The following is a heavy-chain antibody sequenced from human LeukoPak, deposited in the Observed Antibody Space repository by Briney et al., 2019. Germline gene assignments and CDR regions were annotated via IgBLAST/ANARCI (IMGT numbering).Heavy chain of an antibody. J-gene: IGHJ1*01. V-gene: IGHV1-69*04. CDR3: AGQVVAAAMSFQH. D-gene: IGHD2-2*01. Sequence: SVKVSCKTSGYTFTTYAIQWVRQAPGQGLEWMGRIIPILEIADYGQNLQGRVTITADKSTSTAYMELHSLRSEDTAVYYCAGQVVAAAMSFQHWGQGTQVMVSS. CDR2: IIPILEIA. CDR1: GYTFTTYA.